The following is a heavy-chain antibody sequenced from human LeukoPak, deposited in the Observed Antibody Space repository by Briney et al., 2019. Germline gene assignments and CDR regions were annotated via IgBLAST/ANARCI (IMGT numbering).Heavy chain of an antibody. V-gene: IGHV1-69*06. CDR3: ARDRQQLVVNWFDP. CDR2: IIPIFGTA. D-gene: IGHD6-13*01. Sequence: SVKVSCKASGGTFSSYAISWVRQAPGQGLEWMGGIIPIFGTANYAQKLQGRVTITADKSTSTAYMELSSLRSEDTAVYYCARDRQQLVVNWFDPWGQGTLVTVSS. CDR1: GGTFSSYA. J-gene: IGHJ5*02.